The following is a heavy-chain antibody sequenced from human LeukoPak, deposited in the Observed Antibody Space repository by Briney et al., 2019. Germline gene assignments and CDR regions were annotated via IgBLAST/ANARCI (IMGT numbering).Heavy chain of an antibody. Sequence: GGSLRLSCAASGFTFSNYNLTWVRQAPGRGLEWVSYISDGSSTIYYADSVRGRFTISRDNAKNSLYLQINSLRDEDTAVYYCARETVGLDYWGQGTLVTVSS. D-gene: IGHD4-23*01. V-gene: IGHV3-48*02. CDR1: GFTFSNYN. CDR3: ARETVGLDY. J-gene: IGHJ4*02. CDR2: ISDGSSTI.